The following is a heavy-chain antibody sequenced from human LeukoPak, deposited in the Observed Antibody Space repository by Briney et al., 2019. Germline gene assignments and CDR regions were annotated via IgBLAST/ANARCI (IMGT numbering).Heavy chain of an antibody. CDR2: ISYDGSNK. J-gene: IGHJ4*02. Sequence: PGGSLRLSCVASGFTFSSYAMHWVRQAPGKGLEWVAVISYDGSNKHYADSVKGRFTISTDNSKNTLYLQMNSLRAEDTAVYYCARDTVTTAYYFDYWGQGTLVTVSS. D-gene: IGHD4-17*01. V-gene: IGHV3-30-3*01. CDR3: ARDTVTTAYYFDY. CDR1: GFTFSSYA.